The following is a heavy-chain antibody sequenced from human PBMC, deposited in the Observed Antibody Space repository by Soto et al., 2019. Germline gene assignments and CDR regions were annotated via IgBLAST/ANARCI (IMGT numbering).Heavy chain of an antibody. CDR2: ISAYNGNT. Sequence: QVQLVQSGAEVKKPGASVKVSCKASGYTFTSYGISWVRQAPGQGLEWMGWISAYNGNTNYAQKLQGRVTMNTDTSTSTAYVELRSLRPDDTAVYYCARDYHSSSWYRWFDSWGQGTLVIVSS. CDR1: GYTFTSYG. D-gene: IGHD6-13*01. CDR3: ARDYHSSSWYRWFDS. J-gene: IGHJ5*01. V-gene: IGHV1-18*01.